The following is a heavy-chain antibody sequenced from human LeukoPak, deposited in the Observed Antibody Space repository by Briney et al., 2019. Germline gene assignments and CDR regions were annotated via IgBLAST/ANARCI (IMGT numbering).Heavy chain of an antibody. V-gene: IGHV4-34*01. J-gene: IGHJ6*03. CDR1: GGSFSGYY. CDR3: ARDRRWLRNYYYMDV. CDR2: INHSGST. D-gene: IGHD5-24*01. Sequence: PSETLSLTCAVYGGSFSGYYWSWIRQPPGKGLEWIGEINHSGSTNYNPSLKSRVTMSVDTSKNQFSLKLSSVTAADTAVYYCARDRRWLRNYYYMDVWGKGTTVTISS.